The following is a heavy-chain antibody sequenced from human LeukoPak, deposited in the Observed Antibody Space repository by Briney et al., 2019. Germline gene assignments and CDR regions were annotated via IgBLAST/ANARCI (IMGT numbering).Heavy chain of an antibody. J-gene: IGHJ4*02. D-gene: IGHD6-19*01. CDR3: ARDHIAVSSFDQ. CDR2: ISGSGGST. CDR1: GFTFSSYA. V-gene: IGHV3-23*01. Sequence: GGSLRLSCAASGFTFSSYAMSWVRQAPGKGLEWVSAISGSGGSTYYADSVKGRFTISRDNSKNALYLQMNSLRAEDTAVYYCARDHIAVSSFDQWGPGTLVTVSS.